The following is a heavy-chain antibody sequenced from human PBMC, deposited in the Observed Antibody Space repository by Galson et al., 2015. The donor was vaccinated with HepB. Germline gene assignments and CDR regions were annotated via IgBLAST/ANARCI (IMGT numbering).Heavy chain of an antibody. Sequence: SLRLSCAASGFTFSNYGMTWVRQAPGKGLEWVSGISGSGGSTYYADSVKGRFTISRDNSKDTVYLQMNSLRAEDTALYYCAKGIYYYTSGNFFGDYWGQGTLVTVSS. CDR3: AKGIYYYTSGNFFGDY. D-gene: IGHD3-10*01. V-gene: IGHV3-23*01. CDR1: GFTFSNYG. CDR2: ISGSGGST. J-gene: IGHJ4*02.